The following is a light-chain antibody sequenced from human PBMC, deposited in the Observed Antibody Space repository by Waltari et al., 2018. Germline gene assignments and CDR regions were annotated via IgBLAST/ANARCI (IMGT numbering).Light chain of an antibody. CDR2: DKN. V-gene: IGLV3-19*01. CDR1: SLRSYY. Sequence: SSELTQDPAVSVAMGQTVRITCQGDSLRSYYASWDQQRPGQAPILVIYDKNNRPSGVPYRFSGSSSHNTGSLTIPGAQAEDEASYYCHSRDASGVAGSFGGGTKLTVL. J-gene: IGLJ2*01. CDR3: HSRDASGVAGS.